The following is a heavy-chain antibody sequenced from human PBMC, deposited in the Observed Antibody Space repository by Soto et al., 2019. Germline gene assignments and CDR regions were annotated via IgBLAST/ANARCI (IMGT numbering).Heavy chain of an antibody. CDR1: GFTFSDYW. V-gene: IGHV3-7*04. CDR3: VRAVAAAGDR. Sequence: EVQLVESGGGLVQPGGSLRLSCAASGFTFSDYWMSWVRQAPGKGLEWVANIKQDGRQKYYVDSVKGRFTISRDNAKNSVYLQMNRLRAEDTAVYYCVRAVAAAGDRWGQGTMVTVSS. D-gene: IGHD6-13*01. CDR2: IKQDGRQK. J-gene: IGHJ3*01.